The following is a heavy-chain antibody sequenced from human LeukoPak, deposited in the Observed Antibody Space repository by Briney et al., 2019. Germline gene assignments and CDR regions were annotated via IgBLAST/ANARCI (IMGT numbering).Heavy chain of an antibody. CDR2: ISYDGSNK. CDR3: ARDGLQVDTAMVIDY. J-gene: IGHJ4*02. V-gene: IGHV3-30*04. Sequence: GRSLRLSCAASGFTFSSYAMHWVRQAPGKGLEGVAIISYDGSNKYYADSVKGRFTISRDNSKNTLYLQMNSLRAEDSAVYYCARDGLQVDTAMVIDYWGQGTLVTVSS. D-gene: IGHD5-18*01. CDR1: GFTFSSYA.